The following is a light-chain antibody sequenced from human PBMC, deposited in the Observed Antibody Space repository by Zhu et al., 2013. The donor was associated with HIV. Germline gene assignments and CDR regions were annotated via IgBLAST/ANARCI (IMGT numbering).Light chain of an antibody. CDR3: QQYDSLPFT. Sequence: DIQMTQSPSTLSASVGDRVTITCRASQNIRSWLAWYQQKPGAAPNLLIYKASTLESGVPSRFSGSGSGTEFTLTISSLQPDDFATYYCQQYDSLPFTFGQGTKLKIK. CDR1: QNIRSW. V-gene: IGKV1-5*03. J-gene: IGKJ2*01. CDR2: KAS.